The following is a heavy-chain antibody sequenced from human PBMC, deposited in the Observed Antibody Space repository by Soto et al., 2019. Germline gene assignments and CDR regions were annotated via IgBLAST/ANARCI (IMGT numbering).Heavy chain of an antibody. J-gene: IGHJ4*02. V-gene: IGHV4-4*07. CDR2: IYSSGSI. D-gene: IGHD3-16*01. Sequence: PSETLSLTCTVSGGSISKSYWSWIRQPAEKGLEWIGRIYSSGSINYNPSLESRVTMSVDTSKNQFSLELRSVTAADTAIYYCARDLRGDGGGDYWGQGTSVTVSS. CDR3: ARDLRGDGGGDY. CDR1: GGSISKSY.